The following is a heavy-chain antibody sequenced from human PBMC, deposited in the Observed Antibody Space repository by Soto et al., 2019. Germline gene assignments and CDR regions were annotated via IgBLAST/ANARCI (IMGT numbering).Heavy chain of an antibody. V-gene: IGHV1-69*01. D-gene: IGHD3-22*01. CDR3: ARGWGYDSTDYYYAY. CDR1: GGSFNRHT. Sequence: QVQLVQSGAEVRKPGSSVRVSCKASGGSFNRHTISWVRQAPGQGLEWMGGIIPIFGTANHAQKFQGRVTIIGDASTSTVYMELSSLRSDDTAIYYCARGWGYDSTDYYYAYWGQGTLVIVAS. CDR2: IIPIFGTA. J-gene: IGHJ4*02.